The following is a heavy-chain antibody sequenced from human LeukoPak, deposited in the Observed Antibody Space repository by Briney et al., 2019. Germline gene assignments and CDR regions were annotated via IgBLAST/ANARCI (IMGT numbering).Heavy chain of an antibody. V-gene: IGHV4-59*01. Sequence: SETPSLTCTVSAGSISLYNTYYWNWIRQSPGKGLEWIGYIYYSGSTSYNPSLKSRVTISVDTFRNQFSLKLTSVTAADTAIYYCAKSDYYGASDYWGQGTLVTVSS. J-gene: IGHJ4*02. CDR3: AKSDYYGASDY. D-gene: IGHD3-10*01. CDR2: IYYSGST. CDR1: AGSISLYNTYY.